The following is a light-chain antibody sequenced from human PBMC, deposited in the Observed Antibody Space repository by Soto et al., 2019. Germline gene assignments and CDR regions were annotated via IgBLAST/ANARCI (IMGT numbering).Light chain of an antibody. CDR3: QPYGSSPST. J-gene: IGKJ4*01. CDR2: GAS. Sequence: EIVLTQSPGTLSLSPGERATLFCRASQSVSSSYLAWYQQKPGQAPRLFIYGASSRATGIPDRFSGSGSGTDFTLTISRLEPEDFAVYYCQPYGSSPSTFGGGTKVEIK. V-gene: IGKV3-20*01. CDR1: QSVSSSY.